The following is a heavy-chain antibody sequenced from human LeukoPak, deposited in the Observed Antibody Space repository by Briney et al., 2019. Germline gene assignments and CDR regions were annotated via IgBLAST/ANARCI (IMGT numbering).Heavy chain of an antibody. CDR3: VRHRIYNYGYFFDY. Sequence: PTETLSLTCTVSGGPISSSSSSWGWIRQPPGKGLEWIGRIYYSGSTNYNPSLKSRVTISVDTSKNQVSLRLSSVTAADTAVYFCVRHRIYNYGYFFDYWGPGALVTVSS. V-gene: IGHV4-39*01. D-gene: IGHD3-10*01. CDR2: IYYSGST. J-gene: IGHJ4*02. CDR1: GGPISSSSSS.